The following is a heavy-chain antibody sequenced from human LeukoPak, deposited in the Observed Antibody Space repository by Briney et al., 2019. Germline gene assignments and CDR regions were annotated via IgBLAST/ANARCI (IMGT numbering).Heavy chain of an antibody. D-gene: IGHD6-13*01. CDR2: ISGNGGST. J-gene: IGHJ4*02. Sequence: PGGSLRLSCTTSGFNFRAYWMGWVRQAPGQGLEYVSGISGNGGSTFYTSSVKGRFTISRDDSKNTLYLQMGSLRVEDMAVYYCARDPLGYSNSWYYFDYWGQGTLVTVSS. CDR1: GFNFRAYW. V-gene: IGHV3-64*01. CDR3: ARDPLGYSNSWYYFDY.